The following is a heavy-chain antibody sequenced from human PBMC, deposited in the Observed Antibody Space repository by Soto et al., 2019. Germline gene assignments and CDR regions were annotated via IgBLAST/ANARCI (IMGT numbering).Heavy chain of an antibody. D-gene: IGHD5-12*01. Sequence: QLQLQESGSGLVKPSQTLSLTCAVSGGSISSGGYSWSWIRQPPGKGLEWIGYIYHSGSTYYNPSLKTRGPLSVARAQPQCTRMLRSATAAGTAVYYCAAGGGLPRYYWGQGTLVTVSA. CDR2: IYHSGST. V-gene: IGHV4-30-2*01. CDR1: GGSISSGGYS. J-gene: IGHJ4*02. CDR3: AAGGGLPRYY.